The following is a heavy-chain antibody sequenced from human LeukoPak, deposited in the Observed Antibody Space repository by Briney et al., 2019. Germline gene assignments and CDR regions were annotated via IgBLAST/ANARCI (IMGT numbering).Heavy chain of an antibody. D-gene: IGHD6-6*01. CDR2: ISGGGGST. CDR1: GSTFSSYG. V-gene: IGHV3-23*01. J-gene: IGHJ4*02. CDR3: AKDPSYSSSSDYFDY. Sequence: GGSLRLSCAASGSTFSSYGMSWVRQAPGEGLEWVSGISGGGGSTYYADSVKGRFTISRDNSKNTLYLQMNSLRAEDTAVYYCAKDPSYSSSSDYFDYWGQGTLVTVSS.